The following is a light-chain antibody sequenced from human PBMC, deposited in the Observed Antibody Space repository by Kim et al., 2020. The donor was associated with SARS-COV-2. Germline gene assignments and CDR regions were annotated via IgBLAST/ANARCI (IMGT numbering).Light chain of an antibody. CDR2: RNN. CDR3: SAWDSSLSAWV. V-gene: IGLV10-54*01. J-gene: IGLJ3*02. CDR1: NRNVGNQG. Sequence: LTQPPSVSKDLRQTATLTCTGNNRNVGNQGAAWLQQHQGHPPKLLSYRNNDRPSGISERLSASRSGNIASLTITGLQPDDEADYYCSAWDSSLSAWVFGGGTQLTVL.